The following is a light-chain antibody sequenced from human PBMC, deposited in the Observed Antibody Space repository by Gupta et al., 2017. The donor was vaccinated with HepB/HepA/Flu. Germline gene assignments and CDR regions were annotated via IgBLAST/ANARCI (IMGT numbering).Light chain of an antibody. CDR3: MQALHTPWT. Sequence: EIAVTQTPLSLSVTPGEPASIFCRSSQSLVDSHGYNLFDWYLQKPGQSPQLLIYFGSYRASGVPDRFSGSGSGTLFTLRISRVEADDVGVYYCMQALHTPWTFGQGTKVELK. CDR2: FGS. V-gene: IGKV2-28*01. CDR1: QSLVDSHGYNL. J-gene: IGKJ1*01.